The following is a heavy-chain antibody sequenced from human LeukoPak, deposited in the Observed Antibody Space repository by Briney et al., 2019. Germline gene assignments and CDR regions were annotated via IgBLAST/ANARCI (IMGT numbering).Heavy chain of an antibody. CDR2: IYTSGST. J-gene: IGHJ5*02. V-gene: IGHV4-4*08. CDR1: GGSISSYY. CDR3: ARDRAQTYYYGSGSSFDP. Sequence: SETLSLTCTVSGGSISSYYWSWIRQPPGKGLEWIGYIYTSGSTNYNPSLKSRVTMSVDTSKNQFSLKLSSVTAADTAVYYCARDRAQTYYYGSGSSFDPWGQGTLVTVSS. D-gene: IGHD3-10*01.